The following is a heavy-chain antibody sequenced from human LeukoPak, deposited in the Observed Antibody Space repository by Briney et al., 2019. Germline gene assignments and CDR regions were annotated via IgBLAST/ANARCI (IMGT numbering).Heavy chain of an antibody. D-gene: IGHD5-24*01. V-gene: IGHV1-3*01. CDR3: ARDRPLDGWFDP. CDR1: GYTFTSYA. J-gene: IGHJ5*02. CDR2: INAGNGNT. Sequence: GASVKVSCKASGYTFTSYAMHWVRQAPGQRLEWMGWINAGNGNTKYSQKFQGRVTITRDTSASTAYMELSSLRSEDTAVYYCARDRPLDGWFDPWGQGTLVTVSS.